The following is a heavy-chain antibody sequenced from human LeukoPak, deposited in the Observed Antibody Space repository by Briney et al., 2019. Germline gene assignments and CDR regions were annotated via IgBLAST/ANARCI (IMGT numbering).Heavy chain of an antibody. D-gene: IGHD6-13*01. J-gene: IGHJ4*02. V-gene: IGHV3-48*01. CDR3: ARAGYSSSWYLY. CDR1: GFTFSSYS. Sequence: GGSLRLSCAVSGFTFSSYSMNWVRQAPGKGLEWVSDISRSSTTIYYADSVKGRFTVSRDNAKNSLYLQMNSLRAEDTAVYYCARAGYSSSWYLYWGQGTLVTVSS. CDR2: ISRSSTTI.